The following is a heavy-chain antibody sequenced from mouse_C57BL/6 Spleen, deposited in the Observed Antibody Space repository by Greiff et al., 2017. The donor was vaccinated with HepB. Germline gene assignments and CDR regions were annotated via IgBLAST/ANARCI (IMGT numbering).Heavy chain of an antibody. V-gene: IGHV1-80*01. CDR3: ARLGDAPFYAMDY. CDR1: GYAFSSYW. D-gene: IGHD2-13*01. J-gene: IGHJ4*01. Sequence: VQLQQSGAELVKPGASVKISCKASGYAFSSYWMNWVKQRPGKGLEWIGQIYPGDGDTNYNGKFKGKATLTADKSSSTAYMQLSSLTSEDSAVYFCARLGDAPFYAMDYWGQGTSVTVSS. CDR2: IYPGDGDT.